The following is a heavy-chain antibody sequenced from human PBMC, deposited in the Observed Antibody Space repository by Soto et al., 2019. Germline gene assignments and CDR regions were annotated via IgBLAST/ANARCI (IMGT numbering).Heavy chain of an antibody. V-gene: IGHV4-34*01. D-gene: IGHD3-22*01. CDR2: INHSGST. CDR3: ARVHYDSSGYYFGVFDP. Sequence: SLTCAVYGGSFSGYYWSWIRQPPGKGLEWIGEINHSGSTNYNPSLKSRVTISVDTSKNQFSLKLSSVTAADTAVYYCARVHYDSSGYYFGVFDPWGQGTLVTVSS. CDR1: GGSFSGYY. J-gene: IGHJ5*02.